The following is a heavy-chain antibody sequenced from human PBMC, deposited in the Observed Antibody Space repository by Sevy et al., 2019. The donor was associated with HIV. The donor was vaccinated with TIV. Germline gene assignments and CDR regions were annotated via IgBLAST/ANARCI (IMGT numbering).Heavy chain of an antibody. V-gene: IGHV3-30*04. J-gene: IGHJ4*02. CDR3: ARDRTSGPPGHYFDY. Sequence: GGSLRLSCTASGFTFSSYAMHWVRQAPGKGLEWVAVISYDGSDKYYADSVKGRFTISRDNSKNTLYLQMNSLRAEDTAVYYCARDRTSGPPGHYFDYWGQGTLVTVSS. CDR1: GFTFSSYA. CDR2: ISYDGSDK. D-gene: IGHD2-8*01.